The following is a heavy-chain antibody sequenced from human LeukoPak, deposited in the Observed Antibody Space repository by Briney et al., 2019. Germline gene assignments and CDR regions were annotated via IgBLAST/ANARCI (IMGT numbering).Heavy chain of an antibody. CDR3: ARVGFTSGWSNFDY. CDR2: INPNGGDT. Sequence: GASVKVSCKASGYTFAAYFIHWVRQAPGQRLEWMGRINPNGGDTNYAQKFQGRVTMTGDTSISTAYMELSSLRSDDTAMYYCARVGFTSGWSNFDYWGQGTLVTVSS. J-gene: IGHJ4*02. CDR1: GYTFAAYF. V-gene: IGHV1-2*06. D-gene: IGHD6-13*01.